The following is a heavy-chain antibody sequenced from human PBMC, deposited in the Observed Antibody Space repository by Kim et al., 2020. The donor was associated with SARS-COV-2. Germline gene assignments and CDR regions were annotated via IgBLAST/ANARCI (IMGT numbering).Heavy chain of an antibody. CDR1: GDSISNHY. CDR3: ACSRKRYTSGPDAFDI. CDR2: LSYTGST. D-gene: IGHD6-19*01. V-gene: IGHV4-59*08. Sequence: SETLSLTCTVAGDSISNHYWSWIRQPPGKGLEYIGYLSYTGSTNYNPSLKSRVTISVDTSKNQFSLKLTSVTAVDTAVYYCACSRKRYTSGPDAFDIWGQGTMVTVSS. J-gene: IGHJ3*02.